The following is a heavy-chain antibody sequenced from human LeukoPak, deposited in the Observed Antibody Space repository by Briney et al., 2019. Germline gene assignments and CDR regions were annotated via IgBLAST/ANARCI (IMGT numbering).Heavy chain of an antibody. Sequence: SETLSLTCTVSGGSISSYYWSWIRQPPGKGLEWIGYIYYSGSTNYNPSLKSRVTISVDTPKNQFSLKLGSVTAADTAVYYCARDRDGYTLDYWGQGTLVTVSS. CDR3: ARDRDGYTLDY. J-gene: IGHJ4*02. D-gene: IGHD5-24*01. V-gene: IGHV4-59*01. CDR2: IYYSGST. CDR1: GGSISSYY.